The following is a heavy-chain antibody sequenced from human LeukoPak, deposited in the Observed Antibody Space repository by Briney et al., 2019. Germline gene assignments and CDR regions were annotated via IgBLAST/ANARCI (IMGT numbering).Heavy chain of an antibody. Sequence: SVNVSCKASGGTFSSYAISWVRQAPGQGLEWMGGIIPIFGTANYAQKFQGRVTMTRDTSTSTVYMELSSLRSEDTAVYYCARGPSYYYDSSGYYYAYWGQGTLVTVSS. V-gene: IGHV1-69*05. D-gene: IGHD3-22*01. CDR2: IIPIFGTA. CDR3: ARGPSYYYDSSGYYYAY. CDR1: GGTFSSYA. J-gene: IGHJ4*02.